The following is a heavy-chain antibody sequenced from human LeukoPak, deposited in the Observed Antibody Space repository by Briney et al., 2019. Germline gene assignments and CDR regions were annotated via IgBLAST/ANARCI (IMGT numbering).Heavy chain of an antibody. V-gene: IGHV4-4*02. CDR1: GGSISSSNW. Sequence: SETLSLTCAVSGGSISSSNWWSWVRQPPGKGLEWIGEIYHSGSTNYNPSLKSRVTISVDKSKNQFSLKLSSVIAADTAVYYCARDPLEIAAAGTSDYWGQGTLVTVSS. D-gene: IGHD6-13*01. CDR3: ARDPLEIAAAGTSDY. CDR2: IYHSGST. J-gene: IGHJ4*02.